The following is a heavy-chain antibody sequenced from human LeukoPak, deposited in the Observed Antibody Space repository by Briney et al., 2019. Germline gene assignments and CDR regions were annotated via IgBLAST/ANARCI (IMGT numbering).Heavy chain of an antibody. CDR2: IIPIFGTA. D-gene: IGHD3-10*01. CDR1: GGTFSSYA. Sequence: ASVKVSCKASGGTFSSYAISWVRQAPGQGLEWMGGIIPIFGTANYAQKFQGRVTITTDESTSTAYMELSSLRSEDTAVYYCARDPYYGGRLSGFAYWGQGTLVTVSS. V-gene: IGHV1-69*05. CDR3: ARDPYYGGRLSGFAY. J-gene: IGHJ4*02.